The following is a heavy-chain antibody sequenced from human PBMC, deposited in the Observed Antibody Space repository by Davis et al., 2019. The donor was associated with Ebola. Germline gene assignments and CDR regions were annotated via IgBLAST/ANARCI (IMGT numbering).Heavy chain of an antibody. V-gene: IGHV6-1*01. CDR2: TYYTSKWYN. CDR3: ARGWLRSSFDY. J-gene: IGHJ4*02. Sequence: HSQTLSLTCAISGDSVPSGGCTWIRQSPSRGLEWLGRTYYTSKWYNDYAVSVKSRITISPDTSKNQLSLQLDSVTPEDTAVYYCARGWLRSSFDYWGQGTLVTVSS. CDR1: GDSVPSGG. D-gene: IGHD5-12*01.